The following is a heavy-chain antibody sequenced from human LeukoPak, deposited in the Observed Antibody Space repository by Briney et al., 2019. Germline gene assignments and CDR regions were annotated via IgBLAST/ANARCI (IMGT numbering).Heavy chain of an antibody. D-gene: IGHD5-24*01. CDR2: IYYSGST. CDR1: GGSISSSSYY. Sequence: SETLSLTCTVSGGSISSSSYYWGWIRQPPGKGLEWIGSIYYSGSTYHNPSLKSRVTISVDTSKNQFSLKLSSVTAADTAVYYCATRRDGYNLDYWGQGTLVTVSS. CDR3: ATRRDGYNLDY. J-gene: IGHJ4*02. V-gene: IGHV4-39*01.